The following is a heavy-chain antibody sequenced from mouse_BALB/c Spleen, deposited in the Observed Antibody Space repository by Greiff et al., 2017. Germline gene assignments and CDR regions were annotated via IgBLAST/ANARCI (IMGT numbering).Heavy chain of an antibody. CDR2: INPSTGYT. V-gene: IGHV1-7*01. J-gene: IGHJ4*01. D-gene: IGHD1-2*01. CDR1: GYTFTSYW. CDR3: ASITTATYAMDY. Sequence: VKLQESGAELAKPGASVKMSCKASGYTFTSYWMHWVKQRPGQGLEWIGYINPSTGYTEYNQKFKDKATLTADKSSSTAYMQLSSLTSEDSAVYYCASITTATYAMDYWGQGTSVTVSS.